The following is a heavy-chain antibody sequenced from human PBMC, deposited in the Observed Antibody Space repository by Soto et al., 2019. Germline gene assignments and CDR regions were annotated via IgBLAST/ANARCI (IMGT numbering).Heavy chain of an antibody. J-gene: IGHJ4*02. CDR1: VGSISSYY. CDR3: ARGSSGGYRGYYFDY. D-gene: IGHD6-19*01. Sequence: SETLSLTCTVSVGSISSYYWSWIRQPPGKGLDWIGYIYYSGSTNYNPSLKSRVTISVDTSKNQFSLKLSSVTAADTAVYYCARGSSGGYRGYYFDYWGQGTMVTVSS. CDR2: IYYSGST. V-gene: IGHV4-59*01.